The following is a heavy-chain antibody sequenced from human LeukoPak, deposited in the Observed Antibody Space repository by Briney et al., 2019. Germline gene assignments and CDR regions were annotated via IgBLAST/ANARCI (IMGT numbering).Heavy chain of an antibody. CDR2: ISSSSSYI. CDR3: ARERVVDSNYVASHYMDV. D-gene: IGHD4-11*01. CDR1: GFTFSIYS. Sequence: GGSLRLSCAASGFTFSIYSMNWVRQAPGKGLEWVSSISSSSSYIYYADSVKGRFTISRDNAKNSLYLQMNSLRAEGTAVYYCARERVVDSNYVASHYMDVWGKGTTVTVSS. J-gene: IGHJ6*03. V-gene: IGHV3-21*01.